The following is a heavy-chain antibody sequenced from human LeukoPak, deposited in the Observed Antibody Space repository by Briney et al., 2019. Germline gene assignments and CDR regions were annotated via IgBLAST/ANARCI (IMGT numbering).Heavy chain of an antibody. CDR1: GDSISGSSYY. D-gene: IGHD5-24*01. Sequence: SETLSLTCTVSGDSISGSSYYWGWIRQPPGKGLEWIGSIYHSGSTYYNPSLKSRVTISVDTSKNQFSLKLSSVTAADTAVYYCARVRWLQFTCPVDYWGQGTLVTVSS. J-gene: IGHJ4*02. V-gene: IGHV4-39*07. CDR3: ARVRWLQFTCPVDY. CDR2: IYHSGST.